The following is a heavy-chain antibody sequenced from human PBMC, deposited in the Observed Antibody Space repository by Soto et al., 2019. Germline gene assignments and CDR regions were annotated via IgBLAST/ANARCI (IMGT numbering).Heavy chain of an antibody. CDR3: ATSDASGYYQPAVY. J-gene: IGHJ4*02. CDR1: GYTFTTYG. D-gene: IGHD3-22*01. Sequence: QVQLVQSGAEVKKPGASVKVSCKTSGYTFTTYGITWVRQAPGQGLEWMGWISPYSGNTNYAQKVQGRVTMTTDTSTSTAYMDLRSLTSDDTAVYYCATSDASGYYQPAVYWGQGTLVTVSS. CDR2: ISPYSGNT. V-gene: IGHV1-18*01.